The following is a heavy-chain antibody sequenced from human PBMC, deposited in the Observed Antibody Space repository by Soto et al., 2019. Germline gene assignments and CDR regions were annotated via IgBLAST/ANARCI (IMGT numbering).Heavy chain of an antibody. CDR1: GFTFSSYG. CDR3: AKSYRQVGFGELLRLTYYYYGMDV. CDR2: ISYDGSNK. J-gene: IGHJ6*02. Sequence: QVQLVESGGGVVQPGRSLRLSCAASGFTFSSYGMHWVRQAPGKGLEWVAVISYDGSNKYYADSVKGRFTISRDNSKNTPYLQMSSLRAEDTAVYYCAKSYRQVGFGELLRLTYYYYGMDVRGQGTTVTVSS. V-gene: IGHV3-30*18. D-gene: IGHD3-10*01.